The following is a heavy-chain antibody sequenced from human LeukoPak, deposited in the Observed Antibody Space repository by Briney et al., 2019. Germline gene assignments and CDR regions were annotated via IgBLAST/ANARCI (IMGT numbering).Heavy chain of an antibody. CDR3: ARDQGGSFLFDY. J-gene: IGHJ4*02. CDR1: RYTCTGYY. D-gene: IGHD1-26*01. Sequence: ASVKGSCKASRYTCTGYYMHWVRQASGQGLEWMGWINPNSGGTNYAQKFQGRVTMTRDTSISTAYMELSRLRSDDAAVYYCARDQGGSFLFDYWGQGTLVTVSS. CDR2: INPNSGGT. V-gene: IGHV1-2*02.